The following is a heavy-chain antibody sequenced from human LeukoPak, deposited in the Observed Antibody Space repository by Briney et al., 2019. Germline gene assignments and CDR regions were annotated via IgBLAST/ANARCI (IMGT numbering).Heavy chain of an antibody. CDR3: ARERGRKQSGIAAAGANWFDP. CDR1: GFTFSSYS. D-gene: IGHD6-13*01. Sequence: GGSLRLSCAASGFTFSSYSMNWVRQAPGKGLEWVSSISSSSSYIYYADSVNGRFTISRDNAKNSLYLQMNSLRAEDTAVYYCARERGRKQSGIAAAGANWFDPWGQGTLVTVSS. V-gene: IGHV3-21*01. J-gene: IGHJ5*02. CDR2: ISSSSSYI.